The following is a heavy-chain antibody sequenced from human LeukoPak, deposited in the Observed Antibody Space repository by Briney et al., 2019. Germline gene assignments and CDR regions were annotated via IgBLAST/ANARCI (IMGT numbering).Heavy chain of an antibody. D-gene: IGHD2-15*01. CDR1: GFTFSSYS. J-gene: IGHJ4*02. CDR2: IKESGDIT. CDR3: AKYCSGATCSGY. Sequence: HPGASLRLSCAASGFTFSSYSMCWVRQAPGKGPEWVSGIKESGDITYYADSVKGRFTISRDNSKNTLYLQMNSLRAEDTAKYYCAKYCSGATCSGYWGQGTPVTVSS. V-gene: IGHV3-23*01.